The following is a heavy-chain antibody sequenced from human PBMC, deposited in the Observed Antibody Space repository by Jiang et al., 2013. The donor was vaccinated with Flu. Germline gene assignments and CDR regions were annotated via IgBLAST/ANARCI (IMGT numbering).Heavy chain of an antibody. D-gene: IGHD6-13*01. CDR3: ARGLGAAAVNDWFDP. J-gene: IGHJ5*02. CDR2: IDWDDDK. V-gene: IGHV2-70*04. Sequence: KPTQTLTLTCTFSGFSLSTSGMRVSWIRQPPGKALEWPARIDWDDDKFYSTSLKTRLTISKDTSKNQVVLTMTNMDPVDTATYYCARGLGAAAVNDWFDPWGQGTLVTVSS. CDR1: GFSLSTSGMR.